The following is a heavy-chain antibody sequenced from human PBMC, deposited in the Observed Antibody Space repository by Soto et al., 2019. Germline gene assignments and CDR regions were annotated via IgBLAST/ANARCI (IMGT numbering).Heavy chain of an antibody. CDR3: ARDKNYDVLWSYFDS. J-gene: IGHJ4*02. Sequence: GGSLRLSCAASGFNFRSYWMSWVRQAPGKGLEWVANIKQDGSEKFYVDSVKGRFTISRDNAKNSLYLQMNSLRVEDTAVYYCARDKNYDVLWSYFDSWGQGTVVTVSS. CDR2: IKQDGSEK. CDR1: GFNFRSYW. V-gene: IGHV3-7*01. D-gene: IGHD3-3*01.